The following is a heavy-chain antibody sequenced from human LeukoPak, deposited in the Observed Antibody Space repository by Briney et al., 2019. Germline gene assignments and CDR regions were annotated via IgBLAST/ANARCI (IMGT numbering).Heavy chain of an antibody. V-gene: IGHV1-2*02. D-gene: IGHD2-2*01. CDR2: IKPDSDAT. Sequence: VASVTVSCKASGYVFASHWLHWVRQAPGQGLEWVGYIKPDSDATDLAQRFQGRVTLTRDTSISTAYLELNGLTADDTAVYFCAKDDPHQRFDNWGQGTLVTVSS. J-gene: IGHJ4*02. CDR3: AKDDPHQRFDN. CDR1: GYVFASHW.